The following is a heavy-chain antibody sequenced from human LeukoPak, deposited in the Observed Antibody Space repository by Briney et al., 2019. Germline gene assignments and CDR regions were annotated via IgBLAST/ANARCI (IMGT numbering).Heavy chain of an antibody. V-gene: IGHV3-21*01. CDR2: ITSSSSYI. J-gene: IGHJ4*02. CDR3: ARDDGNYYDSSGFDY. CDR1: GFTFSSFT. Sequence: GGSLRLSCAASGFTFSSFTMNWVRQAPGKGLEWVSSITSSSSYIYYADSVKGRFTISRDNAKNSLYLQMNRLRAEDTAVYYCARDDGNYYDSSGFDYWGQGTLVTVSS. D-gene: IGHD3-22*01.